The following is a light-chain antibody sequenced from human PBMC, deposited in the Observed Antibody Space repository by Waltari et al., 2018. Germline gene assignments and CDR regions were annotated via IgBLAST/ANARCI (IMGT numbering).Light chain of an antibody. CDR3: QQFYSLPLT. V-gene: IGKV4-1*01. CDR1: KSLLWTSNNRNY. CDR2: WAS. J-gene: IGKJ4*01. Sequence: DFVMTQSPDSLAVSLVERATTNCNSSKSLLWTSNNRNYLAWYQRKPGQPPKLLMTWASIRQSGVPDRFSGSGSGTDFALIISSVQAEDVAVYYCQQFYSLPLTFGGGTKVEIK.